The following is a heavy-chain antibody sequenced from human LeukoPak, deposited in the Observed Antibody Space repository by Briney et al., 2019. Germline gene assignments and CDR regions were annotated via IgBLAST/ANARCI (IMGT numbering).Heavy chain of an antibody. J-gene: IGHJ4*02. CDR2: IWYDGSNK. CDR1: GFTFSSYG. V-gene: IGHV3-33*01. Sequence: GGSLRLSCAASGFTFSSYGMHWVRQAPGKGLEWVAVIWYDGSNKYYADSVKGRFTISRDNSKNTLYLQMNSLRAEDTAVYYCARGSHPTGAVAGQRSYYWGQGTLVTVSS. D-gene: IGHD6-19*01. CDR3: ARGSHPTGAVAGQRSYY.